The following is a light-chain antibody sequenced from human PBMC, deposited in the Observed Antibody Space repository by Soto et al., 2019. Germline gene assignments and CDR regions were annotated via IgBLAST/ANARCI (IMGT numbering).Light chain of an antibody. J-gene: IGKJ2*01. CDR2: GAS. V-gene: IGKV3-15*01. CDR3: QQYNEWPPMYT. CDR1: QSVSTN. Sequence: EIVMTQSPVTLSVSPGERATLSCRASQSVSTNLAWYQQKPGQAPRLLIYGASTRATGIPARFTGTGSETEFSLTITSLPSEDFAVYYCQQYNEWPPMYTFGQGTKLEIK.